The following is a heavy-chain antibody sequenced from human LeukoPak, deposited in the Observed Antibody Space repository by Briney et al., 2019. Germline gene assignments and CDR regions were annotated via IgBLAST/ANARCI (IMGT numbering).Heavy chain of an antibody. CDR1: GGSINSNNYY. CDR3: ASLGPPRDAFDI. D-gene: IGHD7-27*01. J-gene: IGHJ3*02. CDR2: IYYSGST. Sequence: PSETLSLTCTVSGGSINSNNYYWGWIRQPPGKGLEWVGNIYYSGSTYYNPSLKSRVSISIDTSKNQFSLKLNSVTAADTAVYYCASLGPPRDAFDIWGQGTMVTVSS. V-gene: IGHV4-39*01.